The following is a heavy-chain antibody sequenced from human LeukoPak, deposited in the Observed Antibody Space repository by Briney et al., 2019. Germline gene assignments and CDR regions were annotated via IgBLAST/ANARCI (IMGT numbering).Heavy chain of an antibody. D-gene: IGHD3-22*01. CDR2: INHSGST. Sequence: SETLSLTCTVSGGSISSSNHYWGWIRQPPGKGLEWIGEINHSGSTNYNPSLKSRVTISVDTSKNQFSLKLSSVTAADTAVYYCARYPRYYDSSGYYYHAFDIWGQGTMVTVSS. V-gene: IGHV4-39*07. CDR3: ARYPRYYDSSGYYYHAFDI. CDR1: GGSISSSNHY. J-gene: IGHJ3*02.